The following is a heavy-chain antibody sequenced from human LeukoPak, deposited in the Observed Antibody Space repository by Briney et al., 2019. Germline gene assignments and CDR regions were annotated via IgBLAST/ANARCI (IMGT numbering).Heavy chain of an antibody. CDR1: EFTFSNAW. V-gene: IGHV3-23*01. CDR2: TSGSGGST. CDR3: AKDSAGVPLGWFDP. Sequence: PGGSLRLSCAASEFTFSNAWMNWVRQAPGKGLEWVSATSGSGGSTYYADSVKGRFTISRDNSKNTLYLQMNSLRAEDTAVYYCAKDSAGVPLGWFDPWGQGTLVTVSS. D-gene: IGHD1-1*01. J-gene: IGHJ5*02.